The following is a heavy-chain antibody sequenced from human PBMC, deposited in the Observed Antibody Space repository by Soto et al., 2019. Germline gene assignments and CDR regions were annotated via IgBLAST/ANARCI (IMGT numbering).Heavy chain of an antibody. D-gene: IGHD5-12*01. CDR3: ARTKWLRLHYFDY. V-gene: IGHV4-34*01. J-gene: IGHJ4*02. CDR2: INHSGST. Sequence: ASETLSLTCAVYGGSFSGYYWSWIRQPPGKGLEWIGEINHSGSTNYNPSLKSRVTISVDTSKNQFSLKLSSVTAADTAVYYCARTKWLRLHYFDYWGQGTLVPVSS. CDR1: GGSFSGYY.